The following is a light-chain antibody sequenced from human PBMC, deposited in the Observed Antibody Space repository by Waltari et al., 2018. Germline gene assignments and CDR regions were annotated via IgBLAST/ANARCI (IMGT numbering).Light chain of an antibody. CDR2: EVT. CDR1: RRDVGRFHL. CDR3: CSYASFSTMI. J-gene: IGLJ2*01. V-gene: IGLV2-23*02. Sequence: QSVLTQPASVSGSPGLSITISCNGTRRDVGRFHLFSWYQQHPGKAPQFIIFEVTKWPSGVSDRFSGSKSDNTASLTISGLQAEDEADYFCCSYASFSTMIFGGGTKVTVL.